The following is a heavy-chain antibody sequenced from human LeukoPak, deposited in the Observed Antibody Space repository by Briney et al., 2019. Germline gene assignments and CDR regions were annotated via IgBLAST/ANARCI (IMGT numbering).Heavy chain of an antibody. J-gene: IGHJ4*02. CDR3: ARAKLNLGGAFDY. CDR1: GYTFTSYD. CDR2: MNPNSGNT. V-gene: IGHV1-8*01. D-gene: IGHD4-23*01. Sequence: GASVKVSCXASGYTFTSYDINWVRQATGQGLEWMGWMNPNSGNTGYAQKFQGRVTMTRNTSISTAYMELSSLRSGDTAVYYCARAKLNLGGAFDYWGQGTLVTVSS.